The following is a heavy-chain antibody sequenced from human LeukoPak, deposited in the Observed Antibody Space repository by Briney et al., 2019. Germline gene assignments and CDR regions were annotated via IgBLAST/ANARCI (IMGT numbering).Heavy chain of an antibody. V-gene: IGHV3-23*01. CDR2: ISGSGGRT. CDR3: AKDPGYCSGGSCYLGRYGMDV. J-gene: IGHJ6*02. CDR1: GFTFSSYA. D-gene: IGHD2-15*01. Sequence: GASLRVSCAASGFTFSSYAMSWVRQAPGKGLEWVSAISGSGGRTYYADSVKGRFTISRDNSKNTLYLQMNSLRAEDTAVYYCAKDPGYCSGGSCYLGRYGMDVWGQGTTVTVSS.